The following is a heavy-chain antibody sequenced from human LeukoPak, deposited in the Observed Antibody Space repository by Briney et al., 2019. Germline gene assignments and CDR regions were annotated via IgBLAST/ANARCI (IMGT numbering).Heavy chain of an antibody. V-gene: IGHV1-18*01. CDR1: GYTFTSYG. D-gene: IGHD6-19*01. CDR2: ISADNGFT. CDR3: ANLAGVVAGLDP. J-gene: IGHJ5*02. Sequence: ASVKVSCKASGYTFTSYGINWVRQAPGQGLEWMGWISADNGFTASAQNLQGRVTMTTDTSTNTAYMELRSLRSDDTAVYYCANLAGVVAGLDPWGQRTLVTVSS.